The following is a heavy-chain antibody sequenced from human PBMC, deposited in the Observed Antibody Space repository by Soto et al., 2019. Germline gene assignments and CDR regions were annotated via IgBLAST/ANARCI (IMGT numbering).Heavy chain of an antibody. Sequence: SETLSLTCTVSGASINNNDYYWSWIRQTPGKGLEWIGYVYYSGTTDYIPSLKSRLSMSIDKSQNQFTLKLDSVTAADTATYYCARMSYFYDKWYFDLWGRGTLVTVSS. CDR3: ARMSYFYDKWYFDL. CDR1: GASINNNDYY. V-gene: IGHV4-30-4*01. J-gene: IGHJ2*01. CDR2: VYYSGTT. D-gene: IGHD3-22*01.